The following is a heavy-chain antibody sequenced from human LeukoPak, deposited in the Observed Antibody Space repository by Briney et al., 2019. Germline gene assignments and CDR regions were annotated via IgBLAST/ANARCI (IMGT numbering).Heavy chain of an antibody. CDR2: IKQDGSEK. CDR3: ARAGIRYCSSTSCFEYFQH. D-gene: IGHD2-2*01. V-gene: IGHV3-7*04. Sequence: GGSLRLSCAASGFTFSSYAMSWVRQAPGKGLEWVANIKQDGSEKYYVDSVKGRFTISRDNAKNSLYLQMNSLRAEDTAVYYCARAGIRYCSSTSCFEYFQHWGQGTLVTVSS. J-gene: IGHJ1*01. CDR1: GFTFSSYA.